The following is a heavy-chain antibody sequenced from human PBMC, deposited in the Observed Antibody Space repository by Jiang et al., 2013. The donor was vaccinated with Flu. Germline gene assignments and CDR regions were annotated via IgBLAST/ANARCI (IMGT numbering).Heavy chain of an antibody. CDR2: ISYDGSNI. V-gene: IGHV3-30-3*01. Sequence: VQLVESGGGVVQPGRSLRLSCAASGFAFSGYALHWVRQAPGKGLEWVAVISYDGSNIYYTHSVTGRFTISRDNSKNTVYLQMNSLRADDTAVYYCARDRGDYNGSGSRSHFDYWG. D-gene: IGHD3-10*01. J-gene: IGHJ4*01. CDR1: GFAFSGYA. CDR3: ARDRGDYNGSGSRSHFDY.